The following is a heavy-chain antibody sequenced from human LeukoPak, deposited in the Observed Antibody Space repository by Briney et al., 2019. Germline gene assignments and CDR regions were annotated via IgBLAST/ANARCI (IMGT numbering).Heavy chain of an antibody. Sequence: AGGPLRLSCAASGFTFSGYAMSWVRQAPGKGLEWVAYISGSGGSKYYADSVKGRFTISRDNSKNTLYLQMNSLRAEDTAVYYCATSMRSSSWLYYFDYWGQGTLVTVSS. CDR1: GFTFSGYA. V-gene: IGHV3-23*01. J-gene: IGHJ4*02. CDR2: ISGSGGSK. D-gene: IGHD6-13*01. CDR3: ATSMRSSSWLYYFDY.